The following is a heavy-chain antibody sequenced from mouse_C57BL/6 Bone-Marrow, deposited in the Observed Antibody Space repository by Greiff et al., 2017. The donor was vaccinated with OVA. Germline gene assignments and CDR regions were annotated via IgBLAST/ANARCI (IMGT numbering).Heavy chain of an antibody. CDR3: ARNLYYYGSSYWFAY. Sequence: EVQLQQSGPVLVKPGASVKMSCKASGYTFTDYYMNWVKQSHGKSLEWIGVINPYNGGTSYNQKFKGKATLTVDKSSSTAYMELNSLTSEDSAVYYCARNLYYYGSSYWFAYWGQGTLVTVSA. J-gene: IGHJ3*01. CDR1: GYTFTDYY. CDR2: INPYNGGT. D-gene: IGHD1-1*01. V-gene: IGHV1-19*01.